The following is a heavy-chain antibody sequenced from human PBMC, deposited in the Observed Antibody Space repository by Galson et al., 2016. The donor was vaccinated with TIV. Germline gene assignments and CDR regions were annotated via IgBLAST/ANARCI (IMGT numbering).Heavy chain of an antibody. CDR1: GFTFSSYA. D-gene: IGHD3-22*01. CDR2: ISGGGGST. J-gene: IGHJ4*02. Sequence: SLRLSCAASGFTFSSYAMSWVRQAPGKGLEWVSVISGGGGSTYYADSVRGRFTISRDNSKNTVYLQMSSLRAEDTAVYYCVKYDSSGYYYENFDYWGQGTLVIVSS. V-gene: IGHV3-23*01. CDR3: VKYDSSGYYYENFDY.